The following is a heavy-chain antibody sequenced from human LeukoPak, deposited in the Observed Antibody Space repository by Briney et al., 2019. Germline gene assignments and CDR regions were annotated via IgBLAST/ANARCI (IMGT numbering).Heavy chain of an antibody. CDR2: INQDGSEK. J-gene: IGHJ4*02. D-gene: IGHD5-24*01. CDR1: GFTFSRHW. V-gene: IGHV3-7*01. Sequence: PPGGSLRLSCAASGFTFSRHWMSWVRPASGKGLEWVANINQDGSEKHYVDSVKGRFTISRDNAKNSLYLQMNSLRAEDTAVYYCARDGYKGDYWGQGTLVTVSS. CDR3: ARDGYKGDY.